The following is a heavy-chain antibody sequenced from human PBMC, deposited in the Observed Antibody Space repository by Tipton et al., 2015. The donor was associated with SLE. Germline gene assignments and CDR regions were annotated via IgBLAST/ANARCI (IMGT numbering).Heavy chain of an antibody. CDR1: GGSFSGYY. J-gene: IGHJ4*02. Sequence: TLSLTCAVYGGSFSGYYWSWIRQPPGKGLEWIGEINHSGSTNYNPSLKSRVTISVDTSKNQFSLKLGSVTAADTAVYYCARGITIFDYWGQGTLVTVSS. V-gene: IGHV4-34*01. CDR3: ARGITIFDY. D-gene: IGHD3-3*01. CDR2: INHSGST.